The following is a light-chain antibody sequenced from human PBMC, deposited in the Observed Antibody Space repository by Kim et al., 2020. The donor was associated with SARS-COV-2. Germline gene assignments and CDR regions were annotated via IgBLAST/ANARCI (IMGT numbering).Light chain of an antibody. CDR1: QSISDW. J-gene: IGKJ1*01. CDR3: QQYNTSPWT. CDR2: RAS. V-gene: IGKV1-5*03. Sequence: ASVGDRVTIICRASQSISDWSAWYQQKPGEAPNLLIYRASNLHAGVPSRFTGSGSGTDFTLTISSLQPDDFATYYCQQYNTSPWTFGQGTKVDIK.